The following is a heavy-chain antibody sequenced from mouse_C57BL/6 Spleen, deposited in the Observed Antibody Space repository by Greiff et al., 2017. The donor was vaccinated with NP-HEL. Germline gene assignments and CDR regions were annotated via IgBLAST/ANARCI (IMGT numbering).Heavy chain of an antibody. CDR3: TRSYYGSSLDYFDY. D-gene: IGHD1-1*01. CDR1: GYTFTDYE. Sequence: QVHVKQSGAELVRPGASVTLSCKASGYTFTDYEMHWVKQTPVHGLEWIGAIDPETGGTAYNQKFKGKAILTADKSSSTAYMELRSLTSEDSAVYYCTRSYYGSSLDYFDYWGQGTTLTVSS. CDR2: IDPETGGT. V-gene: IGHV1-15*01. J-gene: IGHJ2*01.